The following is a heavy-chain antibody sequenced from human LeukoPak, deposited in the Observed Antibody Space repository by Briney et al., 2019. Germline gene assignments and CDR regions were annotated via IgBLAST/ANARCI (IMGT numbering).Heavy chain of an antibody. D-gene: IGHD6-13*01. Sequence: SSETLSLTCTVSGGSISSYYWSWIRQPPGKGLEWIGYIYYSGSTNYNPSLKSRVTISVDTSKNQFSLKLSSVTAADTAVYYCARRFGIAAAGDLLDYWGQGTLVTVSS. V-gene: IGHV4-59*08. CDR3: ARRFGIAAAGDLLDY. J-gene: IGHJ4*02. CDR1: GGSISSYY. CDR2: IYYSGST.